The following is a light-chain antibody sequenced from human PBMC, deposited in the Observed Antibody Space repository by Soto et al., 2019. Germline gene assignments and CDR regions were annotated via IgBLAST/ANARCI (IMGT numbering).Light chain of an antibody. Sequence: EIVLTQSPATLSLSPGERATLSCRASQSVSRYLAWYQQKPGQAPRLLIYDTSNRATGIPARFSGSGSGTDFTLTSSSLEPEDFAVYYCQQRSNWPTFGGGTKVEIK. CDR2: DTS. CDR1: QSVSRY. V-gene: IGKV3-11*01. J-gene: IGKJ4*01. CDR3: QQRSNWPT.